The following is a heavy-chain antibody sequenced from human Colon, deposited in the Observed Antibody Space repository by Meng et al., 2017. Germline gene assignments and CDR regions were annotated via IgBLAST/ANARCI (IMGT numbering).Heavy chain of an antibody. CDR3: ARRNTRNSGGGNNY. V-gene: IGHV4-4*02. CDR1: GASISSSNW. Sequence: HVRGPGPGCARPWWPWSCTCAVSGASISSSNWGGWVRQPPGKGLEWIGEIYHSGSTSYVPSLKSRITISVDKSNNLLSLKLNSVTAADTAMYYCARRNTRNSGGGNNYWGQGTLVTVSS. CDR2: IYHSGST. D-gene: IGHD3-10*01. J-gene: IGHJ4*02.